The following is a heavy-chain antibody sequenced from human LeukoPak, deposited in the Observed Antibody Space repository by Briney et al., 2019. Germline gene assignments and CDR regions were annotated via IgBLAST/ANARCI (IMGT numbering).Heavy chain of an antibody. D-gene: IGHD6-19*01. V-gene: IGHV3-23*01. Sequence: GGSLRLSCAASGFTFSSYAMSWVRQAPAKGLEWVSAISGSGGSTYYADSVKGRFTISRDNSKNTLYLQMNSLRAEDTAVYYCAKRVAVAGTTAWGEKTLLTASS. CDR3: AKRVAVAGTTA. CDR2: ISGSGGST. J-gene: IGHJ4*02. CDR1: GFTFSSYA.